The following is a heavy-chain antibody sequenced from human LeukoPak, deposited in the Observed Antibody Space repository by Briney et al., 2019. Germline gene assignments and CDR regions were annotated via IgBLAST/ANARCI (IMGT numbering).Heavy chain of an antibody. CDR1: GYTFTSYY. V-gene: IGHV1-46*01. CDR3: ARGHEGFGELGSWFDP. CDR2: INASGGST. Sequence: GASVKVSCKASGYTFTSYYMHWVRQAPGQGVEWMGIINASGGSTSYAQKFQGRVTITRDTSTSTVYMELSSLRSEDTAGYYCARGHEGFGELGSWFDPWGQGTLVTVSS. J-gene: IGHJ5*02. D-gene: IGHD3-10*01.